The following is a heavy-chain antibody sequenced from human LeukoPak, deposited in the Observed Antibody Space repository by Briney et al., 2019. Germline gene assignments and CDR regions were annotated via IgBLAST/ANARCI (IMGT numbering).Heavy chain of an antibody. CDR2: IHTSGST. CDR1: GGSISSYY. V-gene: IGHV4-4*07. Sequence: SETLSLTCTVSGGSISSYYWSWIRQPAGEGLEWIGRIHTSGSTNYNPSLKSRVTISVDTSKNQFSLKLSSVTAADTAVYYCARDPTRIVGASDAFDIWGQGTMVTVSS. D-gene: IGHD1-26*01. CDR3: ARDPTRIVGASDAFDI. J-gene: IGHJ3*02.